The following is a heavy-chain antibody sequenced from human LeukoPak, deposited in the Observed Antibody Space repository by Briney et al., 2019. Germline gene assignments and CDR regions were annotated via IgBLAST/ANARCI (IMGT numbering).Heavy chain of an antibody. CDR2: IYHSGST. CDR3: ARRGVVTGPDY. CDR1: GYSISSGYY. V-gene: IGHV4-38-2*01. J-gene: IGHJ4*02. Sequence: SETLSLTCAVSGYSISSGYYWGWIRQPPGKGLEWIGSIYHSGSTYYNPSLKSRATISVDTSKNQFSLKLSSVTAADTAAYYCARRGVVTGPDYWGQGTLVTVSS. D-gene: IGHD4-23*01.